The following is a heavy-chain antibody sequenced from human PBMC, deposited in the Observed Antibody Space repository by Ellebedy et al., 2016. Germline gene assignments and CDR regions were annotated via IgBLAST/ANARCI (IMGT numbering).Heavy chain of an antibody. CDR2: IRSKANSYAT. Sequence: GGSLRLXXAASGFTFSGSAMHWVRQASGKGLEWVGRIRSKANSYATAYAASVKGRFTISRDDSKNTAYLQMNSLKTEDTAVYYCTTLAIAAAGVDYWGQGTLVTVSS. V-gene: IGHV3-73*01. CDR1: GFTFSGSA. D-gene: IGHD6-13*01. CDR3: TTLAIAAAGVDY. J-gene: IGHJ4*02.